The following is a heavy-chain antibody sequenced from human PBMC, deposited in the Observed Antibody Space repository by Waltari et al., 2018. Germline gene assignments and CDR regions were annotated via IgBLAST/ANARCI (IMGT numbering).Heavy chain of an antibody. V-gene: IGHV1-2*06. D-gene: IGHD2-15*01. CDR1: GYTFTGYY. CDR3: AREVGGSIVVVVAATHFDY. J-gene: IGHJ4*02. CDR2: INPNSGGT. Sequence: QVQLVQSGAEVKKPGASVTVSCKASGYTFTGYYMHWVRQAPGPGLEWMGRINPNSGGTNYAQKFQGRVTMTRDTSISTAYMELSRLRSDDTAVYYCAREVGGSIVVVVAATHFDYWGQGTLVTVSS.